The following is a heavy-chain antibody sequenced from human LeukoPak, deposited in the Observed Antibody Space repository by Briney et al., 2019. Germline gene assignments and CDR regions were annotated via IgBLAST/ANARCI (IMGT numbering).Heavy chain of an antibody. CDR3: ASLYSSSWVLDY. Sequence: ASVKVSCKASGYTFTSYGISWVRQAPGQGLEWMGWISAYNGNTNYAQKLQGRVTMTTDTSTSTAYMELRSLRSEDTAVYYCASLYSSSWVLDYWGQGTLVTVSS. D-gene: IGHD6-13*01. J-gene: IGHJ4*02. CDR2: ISAYNGNT. V-gene: IGHV1-18*01. CDR1: GYTFTSYG.